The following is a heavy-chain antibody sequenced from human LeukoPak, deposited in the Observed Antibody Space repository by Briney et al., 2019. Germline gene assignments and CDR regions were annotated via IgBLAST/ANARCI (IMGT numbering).Heavy chain of an antibody. CDR2: ISYDGNDK. J-gene: IGHJ5*01. Sequence: GGSLRLSCAASGFTFSTYAMHWVRQAPGKGLEWVALISYDGNDKYVDSVRGGFTISRNNSKNTLYLQMNSLRAEDTAVYYCARGGHITIFGVLIDSWGQGTLVTVSS. CDR1: GFTFSTYA. D-gene: IGHD3-3*01. V-gene: IGHV3-30*04. CDR3: ARGGHITIFGVLIDS.